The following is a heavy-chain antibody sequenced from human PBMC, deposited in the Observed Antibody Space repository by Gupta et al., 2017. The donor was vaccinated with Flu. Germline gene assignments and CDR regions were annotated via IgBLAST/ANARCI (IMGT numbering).Heavy chain of an antibody. J-gene: IGHJ5*02. CDR3: ASGADYYDSSGYYPFQVP. CDR2: ISSSSSYI. Sequence: EVQLVESGGGLVKPGGSLRLSCAASGFTFSSYSMNWVRQAPGKGLEWVSSISSSSSYIYYADSVKGRFTISRDNAKNSLYLQMNSLRAEDTAVYYCASGADYYDSSGYYPFQVPWGQGTLVTVSS. D-gene: IGHD3-22*01. V-gene: IGHV3-21*01. CDR1: GFTFSSYS.